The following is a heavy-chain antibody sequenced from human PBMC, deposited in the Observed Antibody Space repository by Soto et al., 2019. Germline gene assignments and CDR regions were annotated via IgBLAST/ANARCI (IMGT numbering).Heavy chain of an antibody. Sequence: ASVKVSCKASGYTFTSNSIGWVRQAPGQGLEWMGCINVYNGNTKYAQQLQGRVTLTTDTSTSTAYMDLRSLRSDDTAVYYCARISSASSGWLSDYWAQGTLVSVSS. CDR3: ARISSASSGWLSDY. D-gene: IGHD6-19*01. CDR1: GYTFTSNS. V-gene: IGHV1-18*04. CDR2: INVYNGNT. J-gene: IGHJ4*02.